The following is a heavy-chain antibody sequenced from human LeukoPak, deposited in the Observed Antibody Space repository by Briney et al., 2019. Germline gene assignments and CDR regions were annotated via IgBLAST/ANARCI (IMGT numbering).Heavy chain of an antibody. D-gene: IGHD3-10*01. V-gene: IGHV1-2*02. CDR1: GYTFTGYY. J-gene: IGHJ5*02. CDR2: INPNSGGT. CDR3: ARDPGGFGELFNWFDP. Sequence: ASVKVSCKASGYTFTGYYMHWVRQAPGQGLEWMGWINPNSGGTNYAQKFQGRVTMTRDTSISTAYMELSRLRSDDTAVYYRARDPGGFGELFNWFDPWGQGTLVTVSS.